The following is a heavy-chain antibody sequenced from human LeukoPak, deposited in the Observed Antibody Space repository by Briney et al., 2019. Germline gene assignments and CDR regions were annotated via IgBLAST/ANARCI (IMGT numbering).Heavy chain of an antibody. J-gene: IGHJ4*02. CDR2: IYYSGST. Sequence: SETLSLTCTVSGGSISSYYWSWIRQPPGKGLEWVGYIYYSGSTNYNPSLKSRVTISVDTSKNQFSLKLSSVTAADTAVYYCARRAVVVVAATRSYRWSTTIDYWGQGTLVTVSS. CDR3: ARRAVVVVAATRSYRWSTTIDY. V-gene: IGHV4-59*12. D-gene: IGHD2-15*01. CDR1: GGSISSYY.